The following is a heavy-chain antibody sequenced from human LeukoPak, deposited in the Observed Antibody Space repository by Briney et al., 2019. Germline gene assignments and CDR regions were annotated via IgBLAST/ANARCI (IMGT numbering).Heavy chain of an antibody. V-gene: IGHV3-64*01. CDR3: ARELYGDSYTYYFDY. J-gene: IGHJ4*02. Sequence: AGGSLRLSCAASGFTFSNYAMHWVRQAPGKGLEYASAISNYGDSTYYANSVRGRFTISRDNSKNTLYLQMGSLRAEDMAVYYCARELYGDSYTYYFDYWGQGTLVTVSS. CDR1: GFTFSNYA. CDR2: ISNYGDST. D-gene: IGHD4-17*01.